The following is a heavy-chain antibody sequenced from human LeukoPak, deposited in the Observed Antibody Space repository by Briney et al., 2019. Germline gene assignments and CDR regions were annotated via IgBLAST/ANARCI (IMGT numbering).Heavy chain of an antibody. Sequence: SETLSLTCTVSGGSISSHYWSWIRQPPGKGLECIMYIYYSGSTNYNPSLKSRVTISVDTSKNQFSLKLSSVTAADTAVYYCARDRGVGYCSSTSCYGAFDIWGQGTMVTVSS. J-gene: IGHJ3*02. CDR2: IYYSGST. CDR3: ARDRGVGYCSSTSCYGAFDI. CDR1: GGSISSHY. V-gene: IGHV4-59*11. D-gene: IGHD2-2*01.